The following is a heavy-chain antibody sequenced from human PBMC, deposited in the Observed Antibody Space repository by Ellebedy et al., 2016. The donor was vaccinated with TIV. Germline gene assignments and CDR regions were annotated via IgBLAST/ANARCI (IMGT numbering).Heavy chain of an antibody. CDR1: GGTFSSYA. J-gene: IGHJ4*02. D-gene: IGHD3-22*01. CDR3: ARGLGYDSSGYYLH. CDR2: IIPILGIA. V-gene: IGHV1-69*04. Sequence: SVKVSCXASGGTFSSYAISWVRQAPGQGLEWMGRIIPILGIANYAQKFQGRVTITRDTSASTAYMELSSLRSEDTAVYYCARGLGYDSSGYYLHWGQGTLVTVSS.